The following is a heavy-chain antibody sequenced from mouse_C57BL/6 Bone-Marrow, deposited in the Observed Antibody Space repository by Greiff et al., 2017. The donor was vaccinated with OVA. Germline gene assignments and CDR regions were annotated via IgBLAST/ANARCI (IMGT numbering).Heavy chain of an antibody. CDR2: INPNNGGT. CDR1: GYTFTDYN. V-gene: IGHV1-22*01. Sequence: EVQRVESGPELVKPGASVKMSCKASGYTFTDYNMHWVKQSHGKSLEWIGYINPNNGGTSYNQKFKGKATLTVNKSSSTAYMELRSLTSEDSAVYYCARGAPYAMDYWGQGTSVTVSS. CDR3: ARGAPYAMDY. J-gene: IGHJ4*01. D-gene: IGHD3-1*01.